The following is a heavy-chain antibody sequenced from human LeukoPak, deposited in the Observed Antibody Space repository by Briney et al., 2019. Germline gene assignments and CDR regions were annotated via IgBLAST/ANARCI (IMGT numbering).Heavy chain of an antibody. D-gene: IGHD6-6*01. Sequence: GASVKVSCKASGYTFTGYYMHWVRQAPGQGLEWMGRINPNSGGTNYAQKFQGRVTITTDESTSTAYMELSSLRSEDTAVYYCARDLRQLARDRFDPWGQGTLVTVSS. CDR1: GYTFTGYY. CDR2: INPNSGGT. V-gene: IGHV1-2*06. J-gene: IGHJ5*02. CDR3: ARDLRQLARDRFDP.